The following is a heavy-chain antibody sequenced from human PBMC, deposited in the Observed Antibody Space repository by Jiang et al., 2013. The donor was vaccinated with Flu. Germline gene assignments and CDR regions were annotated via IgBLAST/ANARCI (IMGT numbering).Heavy chain of an antibody. D-gene: IGHD6-13*01. J-gene: IGHJ1*01. Sequence: QSGSELKKPGASVKIPCKASGYIFTTYAMNWVRQAPGQGLEWMGWITTNTGNPTYAQGFTGRFVFSVDTSLSTAYLEISSLQAEDSAIYYCARVDGAAAAKEFQYWGQGTLVSVSS. CDR1: GYIFTTYA. V-gene: IGHV7-4-1*02. CDR3: ARVDGAAAAKEFQY. CDR2: ITTNTGNP.